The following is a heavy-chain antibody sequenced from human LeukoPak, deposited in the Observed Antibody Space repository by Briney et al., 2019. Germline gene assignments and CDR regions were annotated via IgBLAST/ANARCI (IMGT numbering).Heavy chain of an antibody. Sequence: HPGGSLRLSCAASGFTFSSYGMHWVRQAPGKGLEWVAFIRYDGSNKYYADSVKGRFTISRDNSKNTLYLQMNSLRAEDTAVYYCAKELVDRGPEYSSSSLDYWGQGTLVTVSS. CDR1: GFTFSSYG. CDR2: IRYDGSNK. V-gene: IGHV3-30*02. CDR3: AKELVDRGPEYSSSSLDY. D-gene: IGHD6-6*01. J-gene: IGHJ4*02.